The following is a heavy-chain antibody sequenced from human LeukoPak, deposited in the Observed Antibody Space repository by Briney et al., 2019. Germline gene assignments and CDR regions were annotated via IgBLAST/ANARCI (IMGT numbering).Heavy chain of an antibody. CDR3: ARERRQYSSGWYDFDY. D-gene: IGHD6-19*01. CDR2: INPNSGGT. V-gene: IGHV1-2*02. Sequence: ASVKVSCKASGYTFTGYYMHWVRPAPGQGLEWMGWINPNSGGTNYAQKFQGRVTMTRDTSISTAYMELSRLRSDDTAVYYCARERRQYSSGWYDFDYWGQGTLVTVSS. J-gene: IGHJ4*02. CDR1: GYTFTGYY.